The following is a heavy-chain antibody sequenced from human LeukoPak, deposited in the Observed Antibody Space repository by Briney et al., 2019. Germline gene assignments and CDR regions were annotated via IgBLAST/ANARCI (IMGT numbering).Heavy chain of an antibody. J-gene: IGHJ4*02. V-gene: IGHV3-7*01. CDR2: IKQDETKQ. CDR1: GISFSNFW. Sequence: GGSLRLSCAVSGISFSNFWMSCVRQAPEKGLECVAHIKQDETKQHYVNSVKGRFTMYRDNVESALYLQMNSLRVDDSAIYYCAAVPPDRCDGDPCYPVFAYWGRGVLVTVYS. D-gene: IGHD2-21*01. CDR3: AAVPPDRCDGDPCYPVFAY.